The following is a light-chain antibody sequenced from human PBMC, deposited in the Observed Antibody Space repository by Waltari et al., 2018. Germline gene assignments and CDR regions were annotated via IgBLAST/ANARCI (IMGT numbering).Light chain of an antibody. J-gene: IGLJ2*01. CDR2: DNN. V-gene: IGLV1-51*01. CDR3: ATWDSGLRVVV. Sequence: QSVLTQPPSLSAAPGQRVTISCSGSGPNIGKNFVSWYPQYPGTAPKRLMYDNNKRPSGIPDRFAASKPGTSATLGITGLQTGDEADYYCATWDSGLRVVVFGGRTKLTVL. CDR1: GPNIGKNF.